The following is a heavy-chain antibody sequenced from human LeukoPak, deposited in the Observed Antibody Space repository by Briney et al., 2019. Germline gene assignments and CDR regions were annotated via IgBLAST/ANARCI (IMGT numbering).Heavy chain of an antibody. Sequence: GESLKISSKGSAYSFTSYWIGWVRQMPGKGLEWMGIIYPGDSDTRYSPSFQGQVTISADKTISTAYLQWSSLKASDTAMYYCARQPVTTPFYYFDYWGQGTLVTVSS. J-gene: IGHJ4*02. CDR1: AYSFTSYW. D-gene: IGHD4-17*01. V-gene: IGHV5-51*01. CDR3: ARQPVTTPFYYFDY. CDR2: IYPGDSDT.